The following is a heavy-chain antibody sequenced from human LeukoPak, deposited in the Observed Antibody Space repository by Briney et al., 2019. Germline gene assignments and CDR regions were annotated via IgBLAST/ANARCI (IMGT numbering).Heavy chain of an antibody. V-gene: IGHV3-11*01. D-gene: IGHD6-19*01. J-gene: IGHJ4*02. CDR2: ISSVGSSK. Sequence: GGSLRLSCAASGFTFSGDYMSWIRQAPGKGLEWVSYISSVGSSKVYADSVKGRFTISRDNAKNSLFLQMNSLRAEDTAVYYCARAGYSSGWYQKYYFDYWGQGTLVTVSS. CDR3: ARAGYSSGWYQKYYFDY. CDR1: GFTFSGDY.